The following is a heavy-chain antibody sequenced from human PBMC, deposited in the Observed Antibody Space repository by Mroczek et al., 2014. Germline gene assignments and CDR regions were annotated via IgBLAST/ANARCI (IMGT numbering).Heavy chain of an antibody. CDR3: ARLRGYYYGSGSGPEISHNWFDP. V-gene: IGHV5-51*03. J-gene: IGHJ5*02. CDR1: GYSFTSYW. Sequence: VQLQQSGAEVKKPGESLKISCKGSGYSFTSYWIGWVRQMPGKGLEWMGIIYPGDSDTRYSPSFQGQVTISADKSISTAYLQWSSLKASDTAMYYCARLRGYYYGSGSGPEISHNWFDPWGQGTLVTVS. CDR2: IYPGDSDT. D-gene: IGHD3-10*01.